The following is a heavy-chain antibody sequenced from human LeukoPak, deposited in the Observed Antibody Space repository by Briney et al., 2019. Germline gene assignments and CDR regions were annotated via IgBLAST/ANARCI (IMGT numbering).Heavy chain of an antibody. V-gene: IGHV1-18*04. J-gene: IGHJ4*02. D-gene: IGHD2-21*02. Sequence: GASVKVSCKASGYTFTSYGISWVRQAPGQGLEWMGWISAYNGNTNYAQKLQGRVTMTTDTSTSTAYMELRSLRSDDTAVYYCARDTGSAIWSYYLDYWGQGTLVTVSS. CDR1: GYTFTSYG. CDR2: ISAYNGNT. CDR3: ARDTGSAIWSYYLDY.